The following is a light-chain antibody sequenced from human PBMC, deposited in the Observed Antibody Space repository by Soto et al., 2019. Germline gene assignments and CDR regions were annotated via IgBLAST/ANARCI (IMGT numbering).Light chain of an antibody. Sequence: QSALAQPASVSGSPGQSITISCTGTSSDVGAYNSVSWYQQHPHRAPQVIIYKGTQRPSGVSNRFSGSTSGNAASLTISALQADDDAYYFCCSSPPESTYVFRT. V-gene: IGLV2-23*01. CDR1: SSDVGAYNS. J-gene: IGLJ1*01. CDR2: KGT. CDR3: CSSPPESTYV.